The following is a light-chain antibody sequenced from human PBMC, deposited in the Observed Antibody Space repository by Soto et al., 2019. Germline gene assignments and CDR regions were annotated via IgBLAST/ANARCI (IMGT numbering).Light chain of an antibody. CDR2: EVT. CDR1: SSDVGGYNY. CDR3: SSFTGASTI. V-gene: IGLV2-8*01. Sequence: QSVLTQPPSPSRSPGQSVTISCTGASSDVGGYNYVSWYQQHPGKAPKLVIYEVTKRPSGVPDRFSGSKSGNTASLTVSGLQAEDEADYYCSSFTGASTIFGTGTKVTVL. J-gene: IGLJ1*01.